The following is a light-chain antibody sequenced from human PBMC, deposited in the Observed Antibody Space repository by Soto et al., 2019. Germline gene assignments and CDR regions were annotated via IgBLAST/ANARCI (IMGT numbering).Light chain of an antibody. J-gene: IGLJ3*02. V-gene: IGLV2-14*01. CDR1: SSDVGGYNF. CDR2: EVS. Sequence: QSALTQPASVSGSPGQSITISCTGTSSDVGGYNFVSWYRQHPGKAPKLMIYEVSNRPSGVSNRFSGSMSGNTASLTISGLQAEDEADYYCCSYTSSSTWVFGGGTKLTVL. CDR3: CSYTSSSTWV.